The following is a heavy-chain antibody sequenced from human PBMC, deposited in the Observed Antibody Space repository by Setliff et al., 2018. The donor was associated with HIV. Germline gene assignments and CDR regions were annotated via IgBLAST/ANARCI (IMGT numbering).Heavy chain of an antibody. J-gene: IGHJ3*02. CDR3: AKWNVAFDI. CDR2: IHQTGSET. D-gene: IGHD1-1*01. V-gene: IGHV3-7*01. Sequence: GGSLRLSCAASGFSLSPFVMSWVRQAPGKGLEWVANIHQTGSETYYVDSVKCRFTISRDNAKNSLYLQMNSLRAEDTAVYYCAKWNVAFDIWGHGTMVTVSS. CDR1: GFSLSPFV.